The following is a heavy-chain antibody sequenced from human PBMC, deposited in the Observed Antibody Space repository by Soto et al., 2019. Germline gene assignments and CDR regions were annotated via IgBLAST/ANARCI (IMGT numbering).Heavy chain of an antibody. Sequence: PSETLSLTCTVSGGSVSSGFYYWSWIRQPPGKGLEWIGYIYNSGSTNYNPSLKSRVTISVDTSKNQFSLRLSSVTAADTAVFYCSGYNWNYVARVGWFDPWGQGTRVTVSS. CDR3: SGYNWNYVARVGWFDP. V-gene: IGHV4-61*01. CDR2: IYNSGST. J-gene: IGHJ5*02. CDR1: GGSVSSGFYY. D-gene: IGHD1-7*01.